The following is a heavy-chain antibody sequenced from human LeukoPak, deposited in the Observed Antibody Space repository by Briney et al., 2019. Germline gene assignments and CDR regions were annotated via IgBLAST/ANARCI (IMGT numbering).Heavy chain of an antibody. J-gene: IGHJ6*03. Sequence: SETLSLTCTGSGGSISSYYWSWIRQPAGKGVWWIGRIYISGSTNYNPYLKSRATMSVHTSKNQFSLKLNSVTAADTAVYYCARGKGYCTSTSCGYCSGGSCYAIYYYYYMDVWGKGTTVTVSS. V-gene: IGHV4-4*07. CDR3: ARGKGYCTSTSCGYCSGGSCYAIYYYYYMDV. D-gene: IGHD2-2*01. CDR1: GGSISSYY. CDR2: IYISGST.